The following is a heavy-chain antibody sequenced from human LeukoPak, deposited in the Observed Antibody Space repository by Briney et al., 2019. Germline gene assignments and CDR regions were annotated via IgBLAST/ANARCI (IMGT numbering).Heavy chain of an antibody. J-gene: IGHJ6*03. CDR2: IIPIFGTA. CDR3: ARVVPAAMSVYYYYMDV. D-gene: IGHD2-2*01. Sequence: SVKVSCKASGGTFSSYAISWVRQVPGQGLEWMGGIIPIFGTANYAQKFQGRVTITADESTSTAYMELSSLRSEDTAVYYCARVVPAAMSVYYYYMDVWGKGTTVTVSS. V-gene: IGHV1-69*13. CDR1: GGTFSSYA.